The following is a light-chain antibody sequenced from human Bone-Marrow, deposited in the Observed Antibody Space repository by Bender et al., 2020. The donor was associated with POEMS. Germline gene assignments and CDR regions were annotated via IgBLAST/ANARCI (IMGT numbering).Light chain of an antibody. Sequence: QSDLTQPASVSGSPGQSITISCTGSSSDVGAYNFVSWYQQHPGKAPKLMIYEVNNRPSGVSNRFSGSKSDNTASLTISGLQAEDEADYYCSSYSTITNVVFGGGTRLTVL. CDR2: EVN. CDR1: SSDVGAYNF. V-gene: IGLV2-14*01. CDR3: SSYSTITNVV. J-gene: IGLJ2*01.